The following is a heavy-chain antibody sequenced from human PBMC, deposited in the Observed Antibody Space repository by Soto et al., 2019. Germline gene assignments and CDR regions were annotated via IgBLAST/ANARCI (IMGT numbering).Heavy chain of an antibody. J-gene: IGHJ4*02. D-gene: IGHD6-19*01. V-gene: IGHV4-61*01. CDR3: ATRAVAGNSDY. CDR1: GGSVSSGSYY. Sequence: PSETLSLTCTVSGGSVSSGSYYWSWIRQPPGKGLEWIGYFYYSGSTNYNPSLESRVTISIDTSKNQFSLKLSSVTAADTAVYYCATRAVAGNSDYWGQGTLVTVSS. CDR2: FYYSGST.